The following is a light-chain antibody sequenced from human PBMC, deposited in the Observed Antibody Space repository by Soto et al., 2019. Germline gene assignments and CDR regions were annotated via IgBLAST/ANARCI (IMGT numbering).Light chain of an antibody. CDR3: SSFTTNSTTV. Sequence: QSALTQPASVSGSPGQSITISCAGSSSAVGAYNYVSWYQQHPGKAPKLMIYGVTDRPSGISNRFSGSKSGNTASLTISRLQAEDEATYHCSSFTTNSTTVFGGGTKLTVL. V-gene: IGLV2-14*03. J-gene: IGLJ3*02. CDR2: GVT. CDR1: SSAVGAYNY.